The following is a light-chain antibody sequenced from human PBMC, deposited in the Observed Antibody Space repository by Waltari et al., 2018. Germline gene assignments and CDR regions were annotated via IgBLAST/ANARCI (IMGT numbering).Light chain of an antibody. CDR1: ALPKKD. CDR3: YSIYSSGSLEI. V-gene: IGLV3-10*01. J-gene: IGLJ2*01. CDR2: EDI. Sequence: SYEVTQPPSVSVSPGQTARITCSGAALPKKDAHWYQQKSGQARVLVTYEDIKRLSGSPATFSGSNSGTTATLTISGAQVGDEADDDCYSIYSSGSLEIFGGGTNLTVL.